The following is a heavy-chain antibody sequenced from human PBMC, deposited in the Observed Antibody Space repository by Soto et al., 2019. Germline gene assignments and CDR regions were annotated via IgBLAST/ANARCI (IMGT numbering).Heavy chain of an antibody. J-gene: IGHJ4*02. CDR3: ARSRYYFDY. V-gene: IGHV4-39*07. CDR1: GGSISSSSYY. CDR2: IYYSGST. Sequence: SETLSLTCTVSGGSISSSSYYWGWIRQPPGKGLEWIGNIYYSGSTNYNPSLKSRVTISVDTSKNQFSLKLSSVTAADTAVYYCARSRYYFDYWGQGTLVTVSS.